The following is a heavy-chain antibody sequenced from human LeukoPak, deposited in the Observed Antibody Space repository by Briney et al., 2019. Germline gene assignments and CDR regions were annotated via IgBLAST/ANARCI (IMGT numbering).Heavy chain of an antibody. CDR3: ARARSNYDSSGFSALDY. J-gene: IGHJ4*02. D-gene: IGHD3-22*01. Sequence: GGSLRLSCAASGFTFRTYWMNWVRQAPGKGLVWVSRIESDGSSTSYADSVKGRFTISRDNSQSTLYLQMNSLRAEDTAVYYCARARSNYDSSGFSALDYWGQGTLVTVSS. CDR2: IESDGSST. V-gene: IGHV3-74*01. CDR1: GFTFRTYW.